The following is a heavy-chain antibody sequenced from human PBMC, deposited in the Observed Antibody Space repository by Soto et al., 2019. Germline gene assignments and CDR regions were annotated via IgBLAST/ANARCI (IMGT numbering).Heavy chain of an antibody. D-gene: IGHD2-15*01. Sequence: GGSLRLSCAASGFTFSSYGMHWVRQAPGKGLEWVAVIWYDGSNKYYADSVKGRFTISRDNSKNTLYLQMNSLRAEDTAVYYCARSSRYCSGGSCYDYWGQGTLVTVSS. CDR3: ARSSRYCSGGSCYDY. CDR1: GFTFSSYG. V-gene: IGHV3-33*01. J-gene: IGHJ4*02. CDR2: IWYDGSNK.